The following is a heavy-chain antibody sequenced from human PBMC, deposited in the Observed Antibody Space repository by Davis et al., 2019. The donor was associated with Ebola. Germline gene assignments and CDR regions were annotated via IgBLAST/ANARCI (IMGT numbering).Heavy chain of an antibody. D-gene: IGHD5-18*01. CDR3: AKDTAMGGYYYYGMDV. CDR1: GFTFSSYW. V-gene: IGHV3-30*18. J-gene: IGHJ6*02. CDR2: ISYDGSNK. Sequence: GESLKISCAASGFTFSSYWMSWVRQAPGKGLEWVAVISYDGSNKYYADSVKGRFTISRDNSKNTLYLQMNSLRAEDTAVYYCAKDTAMGGYYYYGMDVWGQGTTVTVSS.